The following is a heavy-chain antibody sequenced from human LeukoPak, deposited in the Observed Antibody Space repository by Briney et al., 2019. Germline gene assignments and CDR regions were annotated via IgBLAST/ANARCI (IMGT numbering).Heavy chain of an antibody. V-gene: IGHV4-59*01. Sequence: SETLSLTCTVSGGSISSYYWSWIRQPPGKGLEWIGYIYYSGSTNYNPSLKSRVTISVDTSKNQFSLKLSSVTAADTAVYYYARSFWSYYYMDVWGKGTTVTVSS. J-gene: IGHJ6*03. D-gene: IGHD2-8*02. CDR3: ARSFWSYYYMDV. CDR2: IYYSGST. CDR1: GGSISSYY.